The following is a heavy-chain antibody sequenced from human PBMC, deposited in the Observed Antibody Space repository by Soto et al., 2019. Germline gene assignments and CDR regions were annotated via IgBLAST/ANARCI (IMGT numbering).Heavy chain of an antibody. J-gene: IGHJ4*02. CDR2: LYYSGSI. CDR3: ASLKGYCSGGSCYRGIDY. CDR1: GASVRSGAYY. Sequence: QVQLQESGPGLVKPSQTLSLTCTVSGASVRSGAYYWTWIRQYPGKGLEWIGFLYYSGSIYYNPSLKSRVTISADTSKNQFSLKLSSVTAADTAVYYCASLKGYCSGGSCYRGIDYWGQGTLVTVSS. V-gene: IGHV4-31*03. D-gene: IGHD2-15*01.